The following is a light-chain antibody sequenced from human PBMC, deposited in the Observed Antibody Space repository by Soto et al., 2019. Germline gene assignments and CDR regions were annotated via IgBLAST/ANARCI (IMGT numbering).Light chain of an antibody. CDR3: QQSYSTPH. Sequence: DIQMTQSPSSLSASVGDRVTITCLSSQAISGHLNWYQQKPGKAPKLLIYASSSLQSGVPSRFSGSVSGTDFTPTISSLQPEDSATYYCQQSYSTPHFGQGTKLEIK. V-gene: IGKV1-39*01. J-gene: IGKJ2*01. CDR1: QAISGH. CDR2: ASS.